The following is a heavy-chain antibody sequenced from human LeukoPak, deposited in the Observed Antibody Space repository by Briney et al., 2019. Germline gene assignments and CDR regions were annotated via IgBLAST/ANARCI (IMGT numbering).Heavy chain of an antibody. CDR2: IYYSGST. D-gene: IGHD3-22*01. CDR3: ARGVGDSRT. V-gene: IGHV4-59*01. J-gene: IGHJ4*02. Sequence: PSETLSLTCTVSGVSISSYYWSWIRQPPGKGLEWVGYIYYSGSTNYNPSRKSRVTISVDTSKNQFSLKLSSVTAADTAVYYCARGVGDSRTWGQGTLVTVSS. CDR1: GVSISSYY.